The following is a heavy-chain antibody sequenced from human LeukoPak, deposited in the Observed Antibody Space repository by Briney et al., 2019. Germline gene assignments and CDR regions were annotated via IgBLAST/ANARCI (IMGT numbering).Heavy chain of an antibody. CDR2: NYSGGST. D-gene: IGHD3-22*01. CDR1: GFTVSSNY. CDR3: ARAHYYDSSGYSFDP. V-gene: IGHV3-66*01. Sequence: GGSLRLSCAASGFTVSSNYMSWVRQAPGKGLEWVSVNYSGGSTYYADSVKGRFTISRDNSKNTLYLQMNSLRAEDTAVYYCARAHYYDSSGYSFDPWGQGTLVTVSS. J-gene: IGHJ5*02.